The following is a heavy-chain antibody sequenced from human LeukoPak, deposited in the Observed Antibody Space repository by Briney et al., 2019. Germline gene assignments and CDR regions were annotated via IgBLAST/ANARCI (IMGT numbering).Heavy chain of an antibody. V-gene: IGHV3-30-3*01. J-gene: IGHJ2*01. CDR3: ARDSMVRGVMIYWYFDL. CDR2: ISYDGSNK. D-gene: IGHD3-10*01. CDR1: GFTFSSYA. Sequence: GGSLRLSCAASGFTFSSYAMHWVRQAPGKGLEWVAVISYDGSNKYYADSVKGRFTISRDNSKNTLYLQMNSLRAEDTAVHYCARDSMVRGVMIYWYFDLWGRGTLVTVSS.